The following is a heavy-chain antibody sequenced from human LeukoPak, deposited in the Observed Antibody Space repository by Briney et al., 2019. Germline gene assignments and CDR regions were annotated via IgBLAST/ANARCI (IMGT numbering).Heavy chain of an antibody. CDR2: IIPIFGTA. CDR1: GSTFSSYA. CDR3: ARPRDYGDYVAFDI. V-gene: IGHV1-69*05. D-gene: IGHD4-17*01. Sequence: SVKVSCKASGSTFSSYAISWVRQAPGQGLEWMGGIIPIFGTANYAQKFQGRVTITTDESTSTAYMELSSLRSEDTAVYYCARPRDYGDYVAFDIWGQGTMVTVSS. J-gene: IGHJ3*02.